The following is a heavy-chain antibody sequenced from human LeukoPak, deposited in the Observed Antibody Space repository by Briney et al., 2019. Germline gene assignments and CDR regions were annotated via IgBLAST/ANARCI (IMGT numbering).Heavy chain of an antibody. CDR3: ARTSTSDGYRSFDY. J-gene: IGHJ4*02. Sequence: GRSRRPSCAASGFTFSTNWMSWVSQAPRKGMEWVANIIQDGSEVYYVGSVKGRFTISRDNAKNSLYLQMNSLRAEDKAVYYCARTSTSDGYRSFDYWGQGTLVTASS. D-gene: IGHD5-24*01. CDR1: GFTFSTNW. V-gene: IGHV3-7*04. CDR2: IIQDGSEV.